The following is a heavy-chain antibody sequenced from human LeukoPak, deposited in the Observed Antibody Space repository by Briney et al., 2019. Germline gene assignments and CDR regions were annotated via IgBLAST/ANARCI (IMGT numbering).Heavy chain of an antibody. CDR1: GGSFSGYY. CDR3: ARGHKSIAARGSRYYFDY. D-gene: IGHD6-6*01. V-gene: IGHV4-34*01. Sequence: SETLSLTCAVYGGSFSGYYWRWIRQPPGKGLEWIGEINHSGSTNYNPSLKSRVTISVDTSKNQFSLKLSSVTAADTAVYYCARGHKSIAARGSRYYFDYWGQGTLVTVSS. CDR2: INHSGST. J-gene: IGHJ4*02.